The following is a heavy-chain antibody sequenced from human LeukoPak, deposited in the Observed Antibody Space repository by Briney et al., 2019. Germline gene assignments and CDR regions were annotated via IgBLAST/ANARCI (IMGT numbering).Heavy chain of an antibody. Sequence: PSETLSLTCTVSGGSISSGSYYWSWIRQPAGKGLEWIGRIYTSGSTNYNPSLKSRVTMSVDTSKNQFSLKLSSVTAADTAVYYCARDYYDSSGYYYYNYWGQGTLVTVSS. CDR2: IYTSGST. CDR1: GGSISSGSYY. CDR3: ARDYYDSSGYYYYNY. J-gene: IGHJ4*02. V-gene: IGHV4-61*02. D-gene: IGHD3-22*01.